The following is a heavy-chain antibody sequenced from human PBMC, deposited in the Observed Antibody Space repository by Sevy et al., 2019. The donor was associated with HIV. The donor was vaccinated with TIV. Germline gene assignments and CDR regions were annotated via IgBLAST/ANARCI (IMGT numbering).Heavy chain of an antibody. V-gene: IGHV3-7*01. CDR2: IRPDGSDK. Sequence: GGSLRLSCAASGFTFSPYSMTWVRQAPGKGLEWVANIRPDGSDKYYVDSVKGRFTISRDNAKNSLYLQMNSLRADDTAMYYCARGVGLDCWGQGTLVTVSS. CDR3: ARGVGLDC. D-gene: IGHD1-26*01. J-gene: IGHJ4*02. CDR1: GFTFSPYS.